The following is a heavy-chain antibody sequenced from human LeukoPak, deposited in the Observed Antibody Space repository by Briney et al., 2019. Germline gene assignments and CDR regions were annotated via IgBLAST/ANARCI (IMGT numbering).Heavy chain of an antibody. CDR1: GFTFSSYW. Sequence: PGGSLRLSCAASGFTFSSYWMSWVRQAPGKGLEWVSYISSSGSTIYYADSVKGRFTISRDNAKNSLYLQMNSLRAEDTALYYCAREKPFYDSSGYYYPIAFDYWGQGTLVTVSS. CDR2: ISSSGSTI. CDR3: AREKPFYDSSGYYYPIAFDY. J-gene: IGHJ4*02. D-gene: IGHD3-22*01. V-gene: IGHV3-48*04.